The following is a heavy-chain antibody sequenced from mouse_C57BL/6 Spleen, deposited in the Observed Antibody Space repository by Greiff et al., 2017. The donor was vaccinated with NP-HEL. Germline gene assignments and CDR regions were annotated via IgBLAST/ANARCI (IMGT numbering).Heavy chain of an antibody. CDR3: ARDYEYYFDY. J-gene: IGHJ2*01. D-gene: IGHD2-4*01. Sequence: EVQLHQSGPELVKPGASVKISCKASGYTFTDYYMNWVKQSHGKSLEWIGDINPNNGGTSYNQKFKGKATLTVDKSSSTAYMELRSLTSEDSSVYYSARDYEYYFDYWGQGTTLTVSS. CDR2: INPNNGGT. CDR1: GYTFTDYY. V-gene: IGHV1-26*01.